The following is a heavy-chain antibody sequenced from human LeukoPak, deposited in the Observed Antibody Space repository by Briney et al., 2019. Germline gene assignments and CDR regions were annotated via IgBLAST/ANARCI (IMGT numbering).Heavy chain of an antibody. Sequence: KASETLSLTCAAYGGSFSGYYWSWIRQPPGKGLEWIGEINHSGSTNYNPSLKSRVTISVDTSKNQFSLKLTSVTAADTAVYYCVRCYYYYMDVWGKGTTVTISS. J-gene: IGHJ6*03. CDR1: GGSFSGYY. CDR3: VRCYYYYMDV. V-gene: IGHV4-34*01. CDR2: INHSGST.